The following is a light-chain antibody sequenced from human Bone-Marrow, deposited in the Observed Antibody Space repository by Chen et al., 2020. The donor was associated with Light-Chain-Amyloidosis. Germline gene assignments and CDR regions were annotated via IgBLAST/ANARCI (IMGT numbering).Light chain of an antibody. V-gene: IGLV2-14*03. CDR1: NSDVGAHKY. J-gene: IGLJ3*02. Sequence: QSALTQPASVSGSPGQSFTISCTGSNSDVGAHKYVSWYQQSPGKAPKLTIYDVSDRPSGLSYRFSGSRSANTASLTSYGLQAEDEADCYCGSYTATDTLVFGGGTKLTVL. CDR3: GSYTATDTLV. CDR2: DVS.